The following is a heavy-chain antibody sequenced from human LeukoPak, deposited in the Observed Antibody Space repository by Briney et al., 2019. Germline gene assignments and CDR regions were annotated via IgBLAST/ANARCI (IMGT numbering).Heavy chain of an antibody. Sequence: GGSLRLSCAASGFTFSSYAMSWVRQAPGKGLEWVSAISGSGGSTYYADSVKGRFTISRDNSKNTLYLQMNSLRAEDTAIYYCAKARYSSPYYYGMDVWGQGTTVTVSS. J-gene: IGHJ6*02. V-gene: IGHV3-23*01. CDR1: GFTFSSYA. CDR3: AKARYSSPYYYGMDV. D-gene: IGHD6-13*01. CDR2: ISGSGGST.